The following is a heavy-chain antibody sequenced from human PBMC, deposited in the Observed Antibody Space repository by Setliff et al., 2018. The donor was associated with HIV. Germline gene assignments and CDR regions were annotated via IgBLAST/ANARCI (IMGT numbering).Heavy chain of an antibody. J-gene: IGHJ3*01. D-gene: IGHD3-22*01. CDR2: LIENGVDK. V-gene: IGHV3-23*01. CDR1: GFAFSNYA. CDR3: ATGYYYDSKRAFDF. Sequence: PGGSLRLSCVTSGFAFSNYAMSWVRQAPGKGLEWVSGLIENGVDKYYAGSVKGRFTISRDSSKNTLYLQMNSLRAEDTAVYHCATGYYYDSKRAFDFWGQGTMVTVSS.